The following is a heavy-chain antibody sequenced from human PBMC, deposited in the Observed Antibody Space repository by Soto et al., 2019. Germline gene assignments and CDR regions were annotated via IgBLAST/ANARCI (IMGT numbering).Heavy chain of an antibody. CDR2: IYWDDYK. D-gene: IGHD3-16*01. CDR3: VHKGGGDRILDY. Sequence: QITLKESGPALVKPTQTLTLTCTFSGFSLSTSGVGVGWIRQPPGEALEWLALIYWDDYKHFSPSLESRLTITKDTSKTRVVLTMTNMDPVDTATYYCVHKGGGDRILDYWGQGTLVTVSS. CDR1: GFSLSTSGVG. V-gene: IGHV2-5*02. J-gene: IGHJ4*02.